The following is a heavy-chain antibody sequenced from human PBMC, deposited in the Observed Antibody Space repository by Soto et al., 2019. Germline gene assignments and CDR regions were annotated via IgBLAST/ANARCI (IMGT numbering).Heavy chain of an antibody. CDR2: IYSGGNT. J-gene: IGHJ3*02. CDR3: AREVRVRGFAFDI. CDR1: GWTLCSYA. V-gene: IGHV3-66*01. D-gene: IGHD3-3*01. Sequence: GGPLRLSCAAAGWTLCSYAMSWVRQAPGKGLEWVSFIYSGGNTYYADSVKGRFTISRDNSKNMLYLQMNSLRVEDTAVYYCAREVRVRGFAFDIWGQGTMVTVSS.